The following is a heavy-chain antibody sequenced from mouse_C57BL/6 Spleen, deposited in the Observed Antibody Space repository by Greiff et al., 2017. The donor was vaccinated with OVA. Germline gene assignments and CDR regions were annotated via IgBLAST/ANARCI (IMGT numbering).Heavy chain of an antibody. D-gene: IGHD2-4*01. Sequence: QVQLQQSGPGLVAPSQSLSITCTVSGFSLTSYGVSWVRQPPGKGLEWLGVIWGDGSTNYHSALLSRLSISKDNSMNQVCLKRNSLQTDDTATYYVAIDDYDYAMDYWGQGTSVTVSS. CDR1: GFSLTSYG. J-gene: IGHJ4*01. CDR3: AIDDYDYAMDY. V-gene: IGHV2-3*01. CDR2: IWGDGST.